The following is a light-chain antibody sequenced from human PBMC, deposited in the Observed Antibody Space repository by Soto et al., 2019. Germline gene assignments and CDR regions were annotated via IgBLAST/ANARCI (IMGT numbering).Light chain of an antibody. CDR1: SSDVGGYNY. CDR3: SSYTSSSTLVV. CDR2: DVS. V-gene: IGLV2-14*01. J-gene: IGLJ2*01. Sequence: QSVLTQPASVSGSPGQSITISCTGTSSDVGGYNYVSWYQQHPGKAPKLMIYDVSNRPSGVSNRFSGSKSGNTASLTISGLQAEDEADYYCSSYTSSSTLVVFGGGTKLNV.